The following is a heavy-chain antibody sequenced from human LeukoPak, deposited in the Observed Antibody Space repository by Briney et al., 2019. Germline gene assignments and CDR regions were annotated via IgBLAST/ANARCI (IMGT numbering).Heavy chain of an antibody. CDR3: ARGLADCSSTSCYFFDY. Sequence: PSETLSLTCTVSGGSISSYYWSWIRQPPGKGLEWIGYIYYSGSTNYNPSLKSRVTISVDTSKNQFSLKLSSMTAADTAVYYCARGLADCSSTSCYFFDYWGQGTLVTVSS. J-gene: IGHJ4*02. V-gene: IGHV4-59*01. CDR2: IYYSGST. CDR1: GGSISSYY. D-gene: IGHD2-2*01.